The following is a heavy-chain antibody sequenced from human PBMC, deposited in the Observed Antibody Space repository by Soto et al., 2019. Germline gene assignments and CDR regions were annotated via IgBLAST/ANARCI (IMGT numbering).Heavy chain of an antibody. CDR1: GFTFSSYG. Sequence: GSLRLSCAASGFTFSSYGMHWVRQAPGKGLEWVAVISYDGSNKYYADSVKGRFTISRDNSKNTLYLQMNSLRAEDTAVYYCAKARSWADAFDIWGQGTMVTVSS. CDR2: ISYDGSNK. J-gene: IGHJ3*02. CDR3: AKARSWADAFDI. D-gene: IGHD1-26*01. V-gene: IGHV3-30*18.